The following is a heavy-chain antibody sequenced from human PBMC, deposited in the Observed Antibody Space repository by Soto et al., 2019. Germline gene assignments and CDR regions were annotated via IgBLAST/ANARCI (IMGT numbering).Heavy chain of an antibody. CDR1: GFTFIASA. D-gene: IGHD2-15*01. Sequence: WGSLRLSCAASGFTFIASAIHWFRHSSFKWLEWVVRIRSNGRTAYAASMQGRFTISRGDSKKTAYLQLNSLKTDDTAVYYCARLDCSGGSCYPYYFEHWGQGALVTVSS. CDR2: IRSNGRT. J-gene: IGHJ4*02. CDR3: ARLDCSGGSCYPYYFEH. V-gene: IGHV3-73*01.